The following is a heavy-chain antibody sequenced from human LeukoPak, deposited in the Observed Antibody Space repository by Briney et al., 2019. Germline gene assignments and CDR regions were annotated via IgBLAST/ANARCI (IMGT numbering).Heavy chain of an antibody. V-gene: IGHV1-18*01. D-gene: IGHD4-4*01. J-gene: IGHJ6*02. CDR3: ARVLTPRRDSYSHGVYYYYGMDV. Sequence: GASVKVSCKASGYTFTSYGISWVRQAPGQGLEWVGWISAYNGNTNYAQKLQGRVTMTTDTSTSTAYMELRSLRSDDTAVYYCARVLTPRRDSYSHGVYYYYGMDVWGQGTTVTVSS. CDR2: ISAYNGNT. CDR1: GYTFTSYG.